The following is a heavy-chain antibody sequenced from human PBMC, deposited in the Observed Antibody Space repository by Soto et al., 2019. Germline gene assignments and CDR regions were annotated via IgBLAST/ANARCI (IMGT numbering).Heavy chain of an antibody. D-gene: IGHD2-21*02. CDR3: ARQRLLCDAFDV. Sequence: QLQLQESGPGLVKPSETLSLICTVSGGSINSRSSYWGWDRHAPGQGLEWVGSIYFGGNTYYNPSVQSRVIVSIATSKNQFSLKLNSVTAADTATYYCARQRLLCDAFDVWGQGRMVTVSS. J-gene: IGHJ3*01. CDR2: IYFGGNT. CDR1: GGSINSRSSY. V-gene: IGHV4-39*01.